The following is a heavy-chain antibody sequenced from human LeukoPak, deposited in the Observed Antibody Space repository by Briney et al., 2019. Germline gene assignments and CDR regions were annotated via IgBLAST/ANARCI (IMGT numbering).Heavy chain of an antibody. CDR2: IYYSGGT. CDR3: ARAGDRGRDGYKYYYYYGMDV. D-gene: IGHD5-24*01. V-gene: IGHV4-30-4*01. J-gene: IGHJ6*02. Sequence: SETLSLTCTVSGGSITNGDHYWSWIRQPPGKGLEWIGYIYYSGGTYYSPSLKSRITISVDTSKNQFSLNLSSVTAADTAVYYCARAGDRGRDGYKYYYYYGMDVWGQGTTATVSS. CDR1: GGSITNGDHY.